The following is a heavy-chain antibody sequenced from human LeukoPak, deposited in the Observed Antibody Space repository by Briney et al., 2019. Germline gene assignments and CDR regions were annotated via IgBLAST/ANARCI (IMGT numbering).Heavy chain of an antibody. J-gene: IGHJ5*02. CDR3: ARPPTVTRGWFDP. CDR2: INPNTGGT. D-gene: IGHD4-17*01. Sequence: ASVKVSCKASGYTFTDYYMHWVRQAPGQGLEWMGWINPNTGGTNYAQKFQGRVTITRDTSISTAYMELSRLKSDDTAVYYCARPPTVTRGWFDPWGQGTLVTVSS. V-gene: IGHV1-2*02. CDR1: GYTFTDYY.